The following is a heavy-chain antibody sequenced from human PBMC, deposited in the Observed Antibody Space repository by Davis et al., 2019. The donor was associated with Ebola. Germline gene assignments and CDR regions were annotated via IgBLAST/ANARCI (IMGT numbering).Heavy chain of an antibody. Sequence: LSLTCAASGFIFSDYYMTWVRQAPGKGLEWLSYIDSRGHTMYYTDSVKGRFTISRDNTNNSLYLQMNSLRGDDTAVYYCARPYGDYAAFDIWGQGTVVTVSS. CDR2: IDSRGHTM. J-gene: IGHJ3*02. CDR1: GFIFSDYY. CDR3: ARPYGDYAAFDI. D-gene: IGHD4-17*01. V-gene: IGHV3-11*01.